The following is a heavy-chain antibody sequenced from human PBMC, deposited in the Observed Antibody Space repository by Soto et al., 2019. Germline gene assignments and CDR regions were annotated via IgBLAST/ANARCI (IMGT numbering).Heavy chain of an antibody. Sequence: SETLSLTCTVSGGSISSYYWSWIRQPPGKGLEWIGYIYYSGSTNYNPSLKSRVTISVDTSKNQFSLKLSSVTAADTAVYYCARVDTAMVKGDYYYYMDVWGKGTTVTVSS. CDR1: GGSISSYY. CDR3: ARVDTAMVKGDYYYYMDV. CDR2: IYYSGST. J-gene: IGHJ6*03. D-gene: IGHD5-18*01. V-gene: IGHV4-59*01.